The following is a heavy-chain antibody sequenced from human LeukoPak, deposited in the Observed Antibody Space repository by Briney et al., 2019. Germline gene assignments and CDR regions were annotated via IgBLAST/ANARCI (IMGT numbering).Heavy chain of an antibody. CDR3: VTYPLDH. J-gene: IGHJ4*02. D-gene: IGHD2-2*02. CDR2: ISGGDGST. Sequence: GGSLRLSCAASGFTSGSYAMTWVRQAPGKGLDWVSPISGGDGSTYYADSVKGRFTISRDNSKNMLYLQMNSLTAEDTAVYYCVTYPLDHWGQGTLVTVSS. V-gene: IGHV3-23*01. CDR1: GFTSGSYA.